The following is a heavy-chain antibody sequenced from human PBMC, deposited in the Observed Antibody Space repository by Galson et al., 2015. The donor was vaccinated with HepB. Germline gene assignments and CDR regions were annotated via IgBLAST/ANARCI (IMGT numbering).Heavy chain of an antibody. D-gene: IGHD6-13*01. CDR1: GGSISSYY. V-gene: IGHV4-4*07. J-gene: IGHJ5*02. CDR3: ARDITYSSSWYWFDP. CDR2: IYTSGST. Sequence: ETLSLTCTVSGGSISSYYWSWIRQPAGKGLEWIGRIYTSGSTNYNPSLKSRVTMSVDTSKNQFSLKLSSVTAADTAVYYCARDITYSSSWYWFDPWGQGTLVTVSS.